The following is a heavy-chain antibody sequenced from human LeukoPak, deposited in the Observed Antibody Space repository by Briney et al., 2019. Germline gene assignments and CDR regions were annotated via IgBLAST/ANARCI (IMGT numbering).Heavy chain of an antibody. CDR1: GYTFTGYY. Sequence: GASVKVSCKASGYTFTGYYMHWVRQAPGQGLEWMGWINPNGGGTNYAQKFQGRVTMTRDTSISTAYMELRSLRSDDTAVYYCARDLTIAAAGDYWGQGTLVTVSS. CDR2: INPNGGGT. J-gene: IGHJ4*02. CDR3: ARDLTIAAAGDY. V-gene: IGHV1-2*02. D-gene: IGHD6-13*01.